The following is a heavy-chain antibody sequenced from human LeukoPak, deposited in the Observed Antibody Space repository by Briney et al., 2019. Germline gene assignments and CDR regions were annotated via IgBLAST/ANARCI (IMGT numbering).Heavy chain of an antibody. V-gene: IGHV4-59*01. CDR2: IYYSGST. D-gene: IGHD2-2*02. CDR1: GGSISSYY. Sequence: PSETLSLTCTVSGGSISSYYWSWIRQPPGKGLEWIGYIYYSGSTNYNPSLKSRVTISVDTSKNQFSLKLSSVTAADTAVYYCARAVVLAAIIDYWGQGTLVTVSS. J-gene: IGHJ4*02. CDR3: ARAVVLAAIIDY.